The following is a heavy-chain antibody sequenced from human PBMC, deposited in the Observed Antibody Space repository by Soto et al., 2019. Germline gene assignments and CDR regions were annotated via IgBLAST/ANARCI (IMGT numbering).Heavy chain of an antibody. CDR1: GGTFSSYT. CDR3: ARASIEEYYGSGSYDAFDI. D-gene: IGHD3-10*01. CDR2: IIPILGIA. J-gene: IGHJ3*02. Sequence: ASVKVSCKASGGTFSSYTISWVRKAPGQGLEWMGRIIPILGIANYAQKFQGRVTITADKSTSTAYMELSSLRSEDTAVYYCARASIEEYYGSGSYDAFDIWGQGTMVTVSS. V-gene: IGHV1-69*02.